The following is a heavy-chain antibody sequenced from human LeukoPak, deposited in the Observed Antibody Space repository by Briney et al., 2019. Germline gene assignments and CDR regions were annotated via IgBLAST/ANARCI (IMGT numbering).Heavy chain of an antibody. CDR1: GFTFSSDA. CDR2: ISGSGGSR. V-gene: IGHV3-23*01. J-gene: IGHJ4*02. CDR3: ARLDYSNDGYFDH. D-gene: IGHD4-11*01. Sequence: PGGSLRLSCAASGFTFSSDAMNWVRQAPGKGLEWVSVISGSGGSRDYADSVKGRFSISRDNSKNTLYLQMNSLRAEDTAVYYCARLDYSNDGYFDHWGQGTLVTVSS.